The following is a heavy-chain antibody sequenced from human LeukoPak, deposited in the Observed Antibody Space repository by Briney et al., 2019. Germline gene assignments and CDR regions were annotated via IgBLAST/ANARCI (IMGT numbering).Heavy chain of an antibody. D-gene: IGHD2-15*01. V-gene: IGHV1-2*02. J-gene: IGHJ6*03. CDR1: GYTFTGYY. CDR3: ARDRAAPEDYYMDV. Sequence: ASVKVSCKTSGYTFTGYYMHWVRQAPGQGLEWMGWINPNSGGTNYAQKFQGRVTMTRDTSISTAYMELSRLRSDDTAVYYCARDRAAPEDYYMDVWGKGTTVAVSS. CDR2: INPNSGGT.